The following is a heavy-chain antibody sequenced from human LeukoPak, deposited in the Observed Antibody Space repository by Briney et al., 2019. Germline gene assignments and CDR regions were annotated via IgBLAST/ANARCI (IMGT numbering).Heavy chain of an antibody. D-gene: IGHD3-10*01. CDR3: ARDFHDSGSYDY. Sequence: KPGGSLRLSCAASGFPFSSFAMNWVRQAPGKGLEWVSSISSGSSYKYYADSVKGRLTISRDNAKNSLYLQMNSLRAEDTAVYYCARDFHDSGSYDYWGQGTLVTVSS. J-gene: IGHJ4*02. CDR1: GFPFSSFA. V-gene: IGHV3-21*01. CDR2: ISSGSSYK.